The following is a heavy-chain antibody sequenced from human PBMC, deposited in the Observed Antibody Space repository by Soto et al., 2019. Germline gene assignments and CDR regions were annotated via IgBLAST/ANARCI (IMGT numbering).Heavy chain of an antibody. D-gene: IGHD6-13*01. V-gene: IGHV3-11*05. CDR3: ARGRGAAADYFDF. J-gene: IGHJ4*02. CDR2: ISSSTSHT. Sequence: QVQLVESGGGLVKPGGSLRLSCAVSGFTFSDYYMTWIRQAPGKGLEWASYISSSTSHTKYADSVTGRFTISRDNAKNSLFLQMNSLRAEDTAVYYCARGRGAAADYFDFWGQGTLVTVSS. CDR1: GFTFSDYY.